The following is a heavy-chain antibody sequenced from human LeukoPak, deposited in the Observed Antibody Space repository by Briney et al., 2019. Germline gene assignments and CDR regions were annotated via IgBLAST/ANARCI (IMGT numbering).Heavy chain of an antibody. Sequence: PSETLSLTCTVSGSSISSYYWSWIRQPPGKGLEWIGYIYDNGNTNYNPSHKSRVTISLDTSKNQFSLKPSSVTAADTAVTDDDREQLIQFDFWNNYYDLFDYWGQGTLVIVPS. V-gene: IGHV4-59*01. CDR2: IYDNGNT. CDR1: GSSISSYY. J-gene: IGHJ4*02. CDR3: DREQLIQFDFWNNYYDLFDY. D-gene: IGHD3-3*01.